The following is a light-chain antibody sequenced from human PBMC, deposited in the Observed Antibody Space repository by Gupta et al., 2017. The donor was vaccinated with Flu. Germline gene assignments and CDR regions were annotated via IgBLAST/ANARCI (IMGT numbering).Light chain of an antibody. CDR1: SSDIGSYSY. J-gene: IGLJ2*01. CDR3: SSCTSSTTLV. Sequence: QSVLTQPASVSGSPGQSITISCTGTSSDIGSYSYVSWYQQHPGKAPHLLIYDVTNRPSGVSDRFSGSKSGDTASLTISGLRAEDEADYYCSSCTSSTTLVFGGGTRLTVL. V-gene: IGLV2-14*01. CDR2: DVT.